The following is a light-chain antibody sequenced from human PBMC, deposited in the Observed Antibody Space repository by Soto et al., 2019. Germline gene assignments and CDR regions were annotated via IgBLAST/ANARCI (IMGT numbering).Light chain of an antibody. J-gene: IGKJ1*01. CDR1: QSIRNY. Sequence: DIQMTQSPSSLSASVGDRVTISCRASQSIRNYVSWYQQKPGTAPKLLIRAASTLQSGVPSRFSGSGSGTAFTLTISSLQIEDFATYFCQQTDSTPQTFGQGTNVEI. CDR2: AAS. CDR3: QQTDSTPQT. V-gene: IGKV1-39*01.